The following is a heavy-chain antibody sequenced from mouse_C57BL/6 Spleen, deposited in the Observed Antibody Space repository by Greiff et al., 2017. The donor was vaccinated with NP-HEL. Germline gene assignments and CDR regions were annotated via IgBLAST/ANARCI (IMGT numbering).Heavy chain of an antibody. J-gene: IGHJ2*01. D-gene: IGHD1-1*01. CDR2: INPGSGGT. V-gene: IGHV1-54*01. Sequence: VQLQQSGAELVRPGTSVKVSCKASGYAFTNYLIEWVKQRPGQGLEWIGVINPGSGGTNYNEKFKGKATLTADKSSSTAYMQLSSLTSEDSAVYCCARDGYYYGSSLDYWGQGTTLTVSS. CDR1: GYAFTNYL. CDR3: ARDGYYYGSSLDY.